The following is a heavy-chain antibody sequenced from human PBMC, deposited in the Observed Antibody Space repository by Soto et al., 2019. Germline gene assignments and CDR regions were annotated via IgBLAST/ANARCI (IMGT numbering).Heavy chain of an antibody. CDR1: CASITSDY. Sequence: SDTLSLTCTVSCASITSDYWSWIRQPPGKGLEWIGCIYDSGNTRYNPSLKSRVAISEDTSKNQFSLNLNSVSAADTAMYYCTRGTDSRKTGYWGRGTLVTVS. J-gene: IGHJ4*02. D-gene: IGHD3-9*01. CDR2: IYDSGNT. V-gene: IGHV4-59*01. CDR3: TRGTDSRKTGY.